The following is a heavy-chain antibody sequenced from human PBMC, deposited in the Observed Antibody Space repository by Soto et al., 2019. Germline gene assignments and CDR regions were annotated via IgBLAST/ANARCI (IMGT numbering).Heavy chain of an antibody. CDR3: ARRVLH. J-gene: IGHJ1*01. V-gene: IGHV4-30-2*01. D-gene: IGHD2-8*01. Sequence: QLQLQESGSGLVKPSQTLSLTCAVSGGSISSGGYSWSWIRQPPGKGLEWIGYIYHSGSTYYNPSLQRRFTISVDRSKNQFSLKLNSVSAAYTAVNYAARRVLHWGQGTLVTVSS. CDR2: IYHSGST. CDR1: GGSISSGGYS.